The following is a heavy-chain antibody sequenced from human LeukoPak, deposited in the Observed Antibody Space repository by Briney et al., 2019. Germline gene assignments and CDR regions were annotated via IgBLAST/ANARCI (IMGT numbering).Heavy chain of an antibody. J-gene: IGHJ2*01. D-gene: IGHD2-2*02. Sequence: PSETLSLTCTVSGGSISSGDYYWSWIRQPPGKGLEWIGYIYYSGSTYYNPSLKSRVTISVDTSKNQFSLKLSSVTAADTAVYYCARIDMVVVVPAAIQDLHWYFDLWGRGTLVTVSS. CDR2: IYYSGST. CDR3: ARIDMVVVVPAAIQDLHWYFDL. V-gene: IGHV4-30-4*08. CDR1: GGSISSGDYY.